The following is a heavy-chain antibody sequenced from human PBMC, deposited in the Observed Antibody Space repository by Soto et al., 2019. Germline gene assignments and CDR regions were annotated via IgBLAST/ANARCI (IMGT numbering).Heavy chain of an antibody. V-gene: IGHV3-30*18. Sequence: ESGGDVVQPGRSLRLSCAASGFTFSSYGMHWVRQAPGKGLEWVAVISYDGSNKYYADSVKGRFTISRDNSKNTLFLQVNSLRAEDTAVYYCAKDRYCRSTSCYSFDYWGQGTLVTVSS. D-gene: IGHD2-2*01. CDR1: GFTFSSYG. CDR3: AKDRYCRSTSCYSFDY. J-gene: IGHJ4*02. CDR2: ISYDGSNK.